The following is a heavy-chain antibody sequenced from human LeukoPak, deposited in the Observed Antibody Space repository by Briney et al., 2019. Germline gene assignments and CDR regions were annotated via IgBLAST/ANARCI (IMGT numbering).Heavy chain of an antibody. CDR1: GFTFSSYG. Sequence: GGSLRLSCAASGFTFSSYGMHWVRQAPGKGLEWVAFIRYDGSNKYYADSVKRRFTISRDNSKNTLYLQMNSLRAEDTAVYYCARGPSGYHNTGGQGTLVTVSS. J-gene: IGHJ4*02. V-gene: IGHV3-30*02. CDR2: IRYDGSNK. CDR3: ARGPSGYHNT. D-gene: IGHD5-12*01.